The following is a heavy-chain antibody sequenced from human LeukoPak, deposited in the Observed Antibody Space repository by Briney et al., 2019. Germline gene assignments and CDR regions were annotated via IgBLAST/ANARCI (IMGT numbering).Heavy chain of an antibody. CDR3: ARVLTTLPYYYYYMDV. CDR1: GVSISSYY. Sequence: SETLSLTCTVSGVSISSYYWSWIRQPAGKGLEWIGRTYTSGSTNYNPSLKSRVTMSVDTSKNQFSLKLSSVTAADTAVYYCARVLTTLPYYYYYMDVWGKGTTVTVSS. V-gene: IGHV4-4*07. D-gene: IGHD1/OR15-1a*01. CDR2: TYTSGST. J-gene: IGHJ6*03.